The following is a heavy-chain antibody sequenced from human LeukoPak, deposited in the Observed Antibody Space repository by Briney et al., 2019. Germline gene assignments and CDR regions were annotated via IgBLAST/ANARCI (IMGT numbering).Heavy chain of an antibody. J-gene: IGHJ4*02. CDR2: FRAYNLTP. D-gene: IGHD6-13*01. V-gene: IGHV1-18*01. CDR3: ARVSAAGTLFDY. Sequence: CFRAYNLTPYHPQPLQGRVTMTTETSTSTAYMEMRRLRSDDTAVYYCARVSAAGTLFDYWGQGTLVTVSS.